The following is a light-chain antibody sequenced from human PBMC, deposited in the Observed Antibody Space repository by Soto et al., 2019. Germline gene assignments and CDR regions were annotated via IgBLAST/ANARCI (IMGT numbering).Light chain of an antibody. CDR2: GAS. CDR1: QSISDT. V-gene: IGKV3-15*01. CDR3: QQYNNWPWT. J-gene: IGKJ1*01. Sequence: EIVLTQSPATLSVSPGGRATLSCRASQSISDTLAWYQQKHGQAPSLLIYGASTRAPGFPARFSGSGSRTDLTLTISSLQSEDCEVYYCQQYNNWPWTFGQGTKVDIK.